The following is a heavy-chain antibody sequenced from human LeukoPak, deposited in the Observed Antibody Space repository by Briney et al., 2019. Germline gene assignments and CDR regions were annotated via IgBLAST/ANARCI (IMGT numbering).Heavy chain of an antibody. V-gene: IGHV1-8*01. CDR1: VYTFTSYV. CDR2: MNSNSGNT. Sequence: ASVQVTCQGCVYTFTSYVINWVRQATGRGLDGVGFMNSNSGNTGFAQKFQGRVNMTRNTSISTAYMELSSLRSEDTAVYYCASLDFWSGYSSGMDVWGQGTTVTVSS. J-gene: IGHJ6*02. CDR3: ASLDFWSGYSSGMDV. D-gene: IGHD3-3*01.